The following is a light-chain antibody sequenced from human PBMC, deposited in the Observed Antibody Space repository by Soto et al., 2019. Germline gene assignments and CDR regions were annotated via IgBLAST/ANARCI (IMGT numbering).Light chain of an antibody. Sequence: QSALTQPTSVSGSPGQSITISCTGNHNDIGTYDYVSWYQQHPGRAPRLLIYGVTTRPSGISDRFSASKSGLTASLTISGLQPEDEADYYCSSFTSDRIYVFGPGTNLTVL. CDR1: HNDIGTYDY. J-gene: IGLJ1*01. CDR2: GVT. CDR3: SSFTSDRIYV. V-gene: IGLV2-14*03.